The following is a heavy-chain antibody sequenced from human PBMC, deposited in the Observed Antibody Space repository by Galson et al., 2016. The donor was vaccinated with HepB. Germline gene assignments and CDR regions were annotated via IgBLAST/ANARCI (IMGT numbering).Heavy chain of an antibody. J-gene: IGHJ6*02. D-gene: IGHD1-14*01. CDR3: ARGKPNNGYYYYAMDV. V-gene: IGHV1-69*13. Sequence: SVKVSCKASGGTFSSYAISWVRQAPGQGLEWMGGVIPIYGTSNYAQKLQGRVTITADESTSTAYMELSSLRSEDTAVYYCARGKPNNGYYYYAMDVWGQGTTVTVSS. CDR2: VIPIYGTS. CDR1: GGTFSSYA.